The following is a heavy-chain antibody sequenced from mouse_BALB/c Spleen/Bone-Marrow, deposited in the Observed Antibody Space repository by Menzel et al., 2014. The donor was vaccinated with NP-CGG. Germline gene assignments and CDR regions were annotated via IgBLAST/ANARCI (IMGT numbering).Heavy chain of an antibody. CDR1: GFTFSNYD. V-gene: IGHV5-9-3*01. Sequence: EVQLQQSGGDLVKPGGSLKLSCAASGFTFSNYDISWGRQTPEKRLEWVATISSGGYYSYYPDSVKGRFTISRDNAKNTLYLQMSSLRSEDTAMYYCATGDYGAWFACWGQGTLVTVSA. D-gene: IGHD2-4*01. CDR2: ISSGGYYS. CDR3: ATGDYGAWFAC. J-gene: IGHJ3*01.